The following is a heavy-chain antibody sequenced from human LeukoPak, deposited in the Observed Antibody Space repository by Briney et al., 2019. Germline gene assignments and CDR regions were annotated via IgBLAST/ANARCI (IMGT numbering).Heavy chain of an antibody. CDR1: GFTFSSYG. CDR2: IWYDGSNK. D-gene: IGHD6-6*01. Sequence: GGSLRLSCAASGFTFSSYGMHWVRQAPGKGLEWVAVIWYDGSNKYYADSVKGRFTISRDNSKNTLYLQMNSLRAEDTAVYYCAKGGEQLVYSPYFDYWGQGTLVTVSS. V-gene: IGHV3-30*02. CDR3: AKGGEQLVYSPYFDY. J-gene: IGHJ4*02.